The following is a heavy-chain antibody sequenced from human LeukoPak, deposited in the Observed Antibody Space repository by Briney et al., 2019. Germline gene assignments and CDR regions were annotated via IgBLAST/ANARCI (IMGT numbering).Heavy chain of an antibody. CDR2: ISDNGLRT. Sequence: GRSLRLSCVASGIDFNVYEMHWVRQSPGKGLEWVALISDNGLRTNYAESLKGRFTVSRDNSMNTMNLQMNNLKVEDTAVYFSARERRGYGYGTLDLWGQGTLVSVSS. J-gene: IGHJ5*02. CDR3: ARERRGYGYGTLDL. V-gene: IGHV3-30*14. D-gene: IGHD5-12*01. CDR1: GIDFNVYE.